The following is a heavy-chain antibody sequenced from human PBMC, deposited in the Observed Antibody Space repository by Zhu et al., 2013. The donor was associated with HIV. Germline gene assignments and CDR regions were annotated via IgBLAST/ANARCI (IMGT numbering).Heavy chain of an antibody. V-gene: IGHV1-18*01. J-gene: IGHJ4*02. CDR1: GYTFNNFR. Sequence: QVHLVQSEAEVKKPGASVKVSCKASGYTFNNFRINWVRQAPGQGLEWLGGISGYNGNTKFARKFQGRVTMTTDSSATTAYMELRGLKSDDTALYYCARGGYTKSLDFWGQGTLVTVSS. D-gene: IGHD2-2*02. CDR3: ARGGYTKSLDF. CDR2: ISGYNGNT.